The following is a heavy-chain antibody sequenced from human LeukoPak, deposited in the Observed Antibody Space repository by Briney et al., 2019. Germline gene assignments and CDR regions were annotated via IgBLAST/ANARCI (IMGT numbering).Heavy chain of an antibody. Sequence: ASVKVSCKASGYTFTAYYIHWVRQAPGQGLEWMGWINPNSGGTNYAQNFQGWVTMTRDTSISTAYMELSRLRSDDTAMYYCARDVGITVADSFDPWGQGTLVTVSS. D-gene: IGHD6-13*01. V-gene: IGHV1-2*04. J-gene: IGHJ5*02. CDR1: GYTFTAYY. CDR2: INPNSGGT. CDR3: ARDVGITVADSFDP.